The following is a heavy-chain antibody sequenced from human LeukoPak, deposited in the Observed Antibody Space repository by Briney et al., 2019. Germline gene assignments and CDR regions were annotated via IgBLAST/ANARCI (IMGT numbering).Heavy chain of an antibody. D-gene: IGHD3-16*02. CDR3: ARYDVWGSYRAFDY. V-gene: IGHV4-34*01. CDR1: GGSFSGYY. J-gene: IGHJ4*02. CDR2: INDSGNI. Sequence: SETLPLTCAVYGGSFSGYYWSWIRQPPGKGLEWIGEINDSGNINYNPSLKSRVTISVDTSKNQFSLKLSSVTAADTAVYYCARYDVWGSYRAFDYWGQGTLVTVSS.